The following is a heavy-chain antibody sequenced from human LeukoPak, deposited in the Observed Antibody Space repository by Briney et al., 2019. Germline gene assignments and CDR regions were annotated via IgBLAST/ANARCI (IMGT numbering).Heavy chain of an antibody. CDR1: GFTVSTYR. D-gene: IGHD4-17*01. CDR2: INPADDTT. V-gene: IGHV3-23*01. J-gene: IGHJ4*02. CDR3: ARRVPYTVATDY. Sequence: GGSLRLSCAASGFTVSTYRMSWVRQAPGKGLQWVSAINPADDTTYYADSVKGRFTISRDDSKNTLYLQMNSLRAEDTAVYYCARRVPYTVATDYWGQGTLVTVSS.